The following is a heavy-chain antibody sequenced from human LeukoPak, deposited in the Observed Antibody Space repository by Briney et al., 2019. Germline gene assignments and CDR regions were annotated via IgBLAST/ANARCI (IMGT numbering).Heavy chain of an antibody. D-gene: IGHD6-19*01. CDR3: ARRGSSGLYWYFDL. V-gene: IGHV4-59*08. CDR2: IYYSGST. J-gene: IGHJ2*01. Sequence: PSETLSLICTVSGGSISSYYWSWIRQPPGKGLEWIGYIYYSGSTNYNPSLKSRVTISVDTSKNQFSLKLSSVTAADTAVYYCARRGSSGLYWYFDLWGRGTLVTVSS. CDR1: GGSISSYY.